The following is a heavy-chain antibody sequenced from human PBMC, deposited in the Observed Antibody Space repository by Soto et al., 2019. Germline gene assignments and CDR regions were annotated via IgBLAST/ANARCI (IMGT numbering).Heavy chain of an antibody. Sequence: GGSLRLSCAASGFSFSYYGMLWVRQAPGKGLEWVALIWHDGSNKYYADSVKGRFTISRDNSKNTLYLEMRSLRAEDTAVYFCARETSGYNYGWVHWGQGTPVTVSS. J-gene: IGHJ4*02. V-gene: IGHV3-33*01. CDR3: ARETSGYNYGWVH. CDR2: IWHDGSNK. CDR1: GFSFSYYG. D-gene: IGHD5-18*01.